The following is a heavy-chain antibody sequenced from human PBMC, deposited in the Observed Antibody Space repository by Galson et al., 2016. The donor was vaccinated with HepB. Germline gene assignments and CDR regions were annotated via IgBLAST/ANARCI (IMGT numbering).Heavy chain of an antibody. CDR3: ARDFWYRGTWDNDY. CDR1: GFTFSDYP. D-gene: IGHD1/OR15-1a*01. Sequence: SLRLSCAASGFTFSDYPMNWVRQAPGKGLEWISYIGSRSSDSGTDYADSVTGRFTISRDDAKNALYLEMNSLRDEDTAVYFCARDFWYRGTWDNDYWGRGTLVTVSS. J-gene: IGHJ4*02. V-gene: IGHV3-11*06. CDR2: IGSRSSDSGT.